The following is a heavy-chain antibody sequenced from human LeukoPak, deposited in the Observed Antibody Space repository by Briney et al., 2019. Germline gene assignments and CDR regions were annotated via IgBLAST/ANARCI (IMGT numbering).Heavy chain of an antibody. D-gene: IGHD1-14*01. V-gene: IGHV4-61*01. Sequence: SETLSLTCTVSGGSFSSGSYYWRWIRQLPGKGLEWIGYIYYSGSTNYNPSLKSRVTISVDTSKNQFSLKLSSVTAADTAVYYCARGPWYNNRPDYWGQGTLVTVSS. CDR1: GGSFSSGSYY. CDR3: ARGPWYNNRPDY. CDR2: IYYSGST. J-gene: IGHJ4*02.